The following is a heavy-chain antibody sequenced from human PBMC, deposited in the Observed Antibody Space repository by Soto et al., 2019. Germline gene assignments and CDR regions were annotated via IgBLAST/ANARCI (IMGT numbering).Heavy chain of an antibody. CDR2: LNTYNGNT. V-gene: IGHV1-18*01. CDR3: ARGPDPTYFDF. Sequence: QVQLVQSGAEVKKPGASLRVSCKASGYTFSNFGIIWVRQAPGQGLEWMGWLNTYNGNTNFAVKFQGRVTMTTDTSTSTAYMDLRSLTSDDTAVYYCARGPDPTYFDFWGQGTRVTVSS. CDR1: GYTFSNFG. J-gene: IGHJ4*02.